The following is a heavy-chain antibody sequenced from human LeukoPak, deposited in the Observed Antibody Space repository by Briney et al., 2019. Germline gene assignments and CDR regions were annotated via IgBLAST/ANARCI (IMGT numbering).Heavy chain of an antibody. D-gene: IGHD1-26*01. V-gene: IGHV3-23*01. Sequence: PGGSLRLSCAASGFTFSSYAMSWVRQAPGQGLEWVSDISGSGGSTSYADSVKGRFTISRDNSKNTLYLQMTSLRAEDTAVYYCAKGRGGGSYYVGGVTSFDYWGQGTLVTVSS. CDR1: GFTFSSYA. CDR3: AKGRGGGSYYVGGVTSFDY. J-gene: IGHJ4*02. CDR2: ISGSGGST.